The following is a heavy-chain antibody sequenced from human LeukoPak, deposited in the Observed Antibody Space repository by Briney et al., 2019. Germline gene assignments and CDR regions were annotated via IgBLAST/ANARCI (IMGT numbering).Heavy chain of an antibody. V-gene: IGHV4-61*02. CDR1: GDSMRSDSYF. CDR3: ATARADYGDYNSFYYMDV. Sequence: SETLSLTCTVSGDSMRSDSYFWSWIRQPAGKGLEWIGRSYSSGNTYNNPSLESRVTISLDTPRNQFSLKVSSVTAADTAVYYCATARADYGDYNSFYYMDVWGKGTTVTVSS. CDR2: SYSSGNT. D-gene: IGHD4-17*01. J-gene: IGHJ6*03.